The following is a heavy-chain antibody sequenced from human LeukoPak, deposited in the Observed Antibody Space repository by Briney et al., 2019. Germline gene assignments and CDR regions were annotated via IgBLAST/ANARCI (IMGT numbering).Heavy chain of an antibody. CDR1: GDSLSSNNW. Sequence: PETLCLTCAVSGDSLSSNNWWSWFRQPPGKGLEWIGEIYHSGISNYNPTLKCRIGISVDKSKNQFSLKLSSVTAADTAVYYCATIGRYSGYGILDSWGEGTLVSVSS. CDR2: IYHSGIS. CDR3: ATIGRYSGYGILDS. J-gene: IGHJ4*02. D-gene: IGHD5-12*01. V-gene: IGHV4-4*03.